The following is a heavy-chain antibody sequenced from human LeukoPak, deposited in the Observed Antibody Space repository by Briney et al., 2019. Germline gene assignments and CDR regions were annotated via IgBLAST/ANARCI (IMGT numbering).Heavy chain of an antibody. Sequence: GRSLRLSCAASGFTFSSYGMHWVRQAPGKGLEWVAVISYDGSNKYYADSVKGRFTISRDNSKNTLYLQMNSLRAEDTAVYYCAKGSAYSSSWYGDYWGQGTLVTVSS. V-gene: IGHV3-30*18. CDR3: AKGSAYSSSWYGDY. J-gene: IGHJ4*02. D-gene: IGHD6-13*01. CDR2: ISYDGSNK. CDR1: GFTFSSYG.